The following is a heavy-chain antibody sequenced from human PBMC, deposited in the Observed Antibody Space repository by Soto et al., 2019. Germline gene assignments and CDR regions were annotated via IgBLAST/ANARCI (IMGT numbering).Heavy chain of an antibody. J-gene: IGHJ4*02. D-gene: IGHD5-18*01. CDR2: INANSGGT. CDR3: AIGVGLRYSDGYRYDFEY. Sequence: QVQLVQSGDEVKKPGASVKASCKASGYTFTGNYMHWVRQAPGQGLEWMGWINANSGGTNYAQKFQGWVTITRYTSISTAYMELSMLRSDDPTVYSCAIGVGLRYSDGYRYDFEYWGQGTLVTVSS. CDR1: GYTFTGNY. V-gene: IGHV1-2*04.